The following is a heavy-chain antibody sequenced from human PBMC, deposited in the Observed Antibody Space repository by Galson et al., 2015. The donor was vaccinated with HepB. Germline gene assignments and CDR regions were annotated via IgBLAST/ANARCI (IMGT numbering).Heavy chain of an antibody. V-gene: IGHV3-15*01. D-gene: IGHD1-26*01. CDR2: IKSKTDGGTT. J-gene: IGHJ4*02. Sequence: LRLSCAASGFTFSNAWMSWVRQAPGKGLEWVGRIKSKTDGGTTDYAAPVKGRFTISRDDSKNTPYLQMNSLKTEDTAVYYCTTAGIVGARSEIDYWGQGTLVTVSS. CDR1: GFTFSNAW. CDR3: TTAGIVGARSEIDY.